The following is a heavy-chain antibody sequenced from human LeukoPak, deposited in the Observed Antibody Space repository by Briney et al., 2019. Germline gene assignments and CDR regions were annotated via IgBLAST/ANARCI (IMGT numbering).Heavy chain of an antibody. CDR3: ARQQSDTSLFDS. V-gene: IGHV4-39*01. CDR1: GDSISSTSYY. CDR2: IFYSGSA. J-gene: IGHJ5*01. D-gene: IGHD2-21*02. Sequence: SETLSLTCIVSGDSISSTSYYWAWIRQPPGKGLEWIGMIFYSGSAYYTPSLRGRVTLSVDTSRNQFSLNLISVTAADMGVNFCARQQSDTSLFDSWGQGTLVTVSS.